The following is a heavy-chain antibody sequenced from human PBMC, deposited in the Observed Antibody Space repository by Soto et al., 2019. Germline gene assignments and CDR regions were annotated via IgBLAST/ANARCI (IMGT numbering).Heavy chain of an antibody. Sequence: QVELVQSGADEKKPGASVKVSCKASGYTCTSDAMHWVRQAPGQRLEWMGWINAGNGNTKNSQKFQDRVTITRDTSASTAYMELSSLRSEDTAVYYCARGSGYYYWDDYWGQGTLVTVSS. V-gene: IGHV1-3*05. CDR3: ARGSGYYYWDDY. D-gene: IGHD3-22*01. CDR2: INAGNGNT. CDR1: GYTCTSDA. J-gene: IGHJ4*02.